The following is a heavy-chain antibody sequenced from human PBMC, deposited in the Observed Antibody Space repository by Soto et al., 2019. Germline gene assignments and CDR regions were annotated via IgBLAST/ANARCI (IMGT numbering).Heavy chain of an antibody. D-gene: IGHD5-18*01. CDR1: GYTFTSYG. V-gene: IGHV1-18*01. J-gene: IGHJ4*02. Sequence: QVQLVQSGAEVKKPGASVKVSCTASGYTFTSYGISWVRQAPGQGLEWMGWISAYNGNTNYAQNLQGRVTRTTDTSTSTAYRELRSLRSDDTAVYYGARPRGYSYGFDYGGQGTLVTVSS. CDR2: ISAYNGNT. CDR3: ARPRGYSYGFDY.